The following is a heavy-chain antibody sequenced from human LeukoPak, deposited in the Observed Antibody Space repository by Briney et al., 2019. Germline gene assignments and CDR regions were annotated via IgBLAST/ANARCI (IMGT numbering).Heavy chain of an antibody. CDR1: GGSISGASIRGTTYY. Sequence: SETLSLTCTISGGSISGASIRGTTYYWGCVRQPPGKGLEWIGSIYYNGHTFFNPSLKSRVTMSLDTSRNQVSLKLSSVTAADTAVYYCVRSPKGTAETANWFDPWGQGTLVTVSS. J-gene: IGHJ5*02. D-gene: IGHD5-24*01. V-gene: IGHV4-39*07. CDR2: IYYNGHT. CDR3: VRSPKGTAETANWFDP.